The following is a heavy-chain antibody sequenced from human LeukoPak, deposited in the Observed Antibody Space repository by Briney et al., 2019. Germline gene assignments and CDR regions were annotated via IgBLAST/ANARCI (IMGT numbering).Heavy chain of an antibody. V-gene: IGHV4-34*01. CDR1: VGSFRVYS. CDR2: IYLSGST. J-gene: IGHJ4*02. CDR3: ARGHLGYCSGTSCYGYYFDY. Sequence: SETLSHTRALHVGSFRVYSWCWIRQPPGKRLEWVGQIYLSGSTNYNPSLKSGVTISVDTSKSQFSLKLSSVTAADTAVYYCARGHLGYCSGTSCYGYYFDYWGQGTLVTVSS. D-gene: IGHD2-2*01.